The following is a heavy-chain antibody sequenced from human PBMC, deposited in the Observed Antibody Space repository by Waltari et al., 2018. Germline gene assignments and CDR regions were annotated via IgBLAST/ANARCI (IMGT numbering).Heavy chain of an antibody. D-gene: IGHD4-17*01. CDR1: GDTVSELS. V-gene: IGHV1-24*01. CDR3: TIYRDGDYVSLGFDP. CDR2: FDPEHGEI. J-gene: IGHJ5*02. Sequence: QVQLLQSGAEVKKPGASVKVSCKVSGDTVSELSIHWVRQAPGKGLEWMGSFDPEHGEIISAKKFQGRLTLTEDTSTDTAYMELSSLRSEDTAVYYCTIYRDGDYVSLGFDPWGQGTLVTVSS.